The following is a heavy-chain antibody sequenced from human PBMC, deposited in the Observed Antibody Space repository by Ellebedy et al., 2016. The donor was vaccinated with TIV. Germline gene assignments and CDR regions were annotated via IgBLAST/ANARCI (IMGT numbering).Heavy chain of an antibody. J-gene: IGHJ6*02. CDR1: GDTFTNYA. CDR3: ARHRGYYYYYGMDV. V-gene: IGHV1-69*06. Sequence: SVKVSCKAPGDTFTNYAFTWVRQAPGQGLEWMGGIIPMFATTNYAQKFQGRVTITAARFTSTAYMELSSLRSEDTAVYYCARHRGYYYYYGMDVWGQGTTVTVSS. CDR2: IIPMFATT.